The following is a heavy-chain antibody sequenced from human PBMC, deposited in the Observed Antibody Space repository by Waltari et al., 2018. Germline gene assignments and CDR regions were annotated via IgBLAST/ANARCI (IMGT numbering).Heavy chain of an antibody. CDR1: GGSISSSSYY. V-gene: IGHV4-39*01. CDR3: ARITVVVPTRGWFDP. D-gene: IGHD2-2*01. CDR2: IYYSGRT. J-gene: IGHJ5*02. Sequence: QLQLQESGPGLVKPSETLSLTCTVSGGSISSSSYYWGWIRQPPGKGLEWIGSIYYSGRTYYNPSLKSRVTISVDTSKNQFSLKLSAVTAADTAVYYCARITVVVPTRGWFDPWGQGTLVTVSS.